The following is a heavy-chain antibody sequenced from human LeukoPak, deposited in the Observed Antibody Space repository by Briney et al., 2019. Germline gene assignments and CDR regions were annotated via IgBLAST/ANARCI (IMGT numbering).Heavy chain of an antibody. CDR1: GFTFSSYA. Sequence: PGGSLRLSCAASGFTFSSYAMSWVRQAPGKGLEWVSAISGSGGSTYYADSVKGRFTISRDNSKSKVYLQMNSLRDEDTAVYYCASGDPDQLYWYFDLWGRGTLVTVSS. D-gene: IGHD4-17*01. J-gene: IGHJ2*01. CDR2: ISGSGGST. CDR3: ASGDPDQLYWYFDL. V-gene: IGHV3-23*01.